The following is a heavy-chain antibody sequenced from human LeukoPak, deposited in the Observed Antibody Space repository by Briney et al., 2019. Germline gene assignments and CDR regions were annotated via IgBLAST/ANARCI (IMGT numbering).Heavy chain of an antibody. Sequence: GGSLRLSCAASGFTFSSYAMSWVRQAPGKGLEWVSAISGSGGSTYYADSVKGRFTISTDNSKNTLYLQMNSLGAEDTAVYHCAKDRGLRYFDPPLGAFDIWGHGTMVTVSS. CDR2: ISGSGGST. CDR1: GFTFSSYA. V-gene: IGHV3-23*01. J-gene: IGHJ3*02. D-gene: IGHD3-9*01. CDR3: AKDRGLRYFDPPLGAFDI.